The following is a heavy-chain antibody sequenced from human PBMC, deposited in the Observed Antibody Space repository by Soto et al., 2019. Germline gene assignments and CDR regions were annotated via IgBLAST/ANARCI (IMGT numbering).Heavy chain of an antibody. CDR2: INPSSGST. V-gene: IGHV1-46*01. CDR3: ARDEVWSGYPTAYYYYGMDV. D-gene: IGHD3-3*01. CDR1: GYTFTSYY. J-gene: IGHJ6*02. Sequence: ASVKVSCKASGYTFTSYYMHWVRQAPGQGLEWMGIINPSSGSTSYAQKFQGRVTMTRDTSTSTVYMELSSLRSEDTAVYYCARDEVWSGYPTAYYYYGMDVWGQGTTVTVSS.